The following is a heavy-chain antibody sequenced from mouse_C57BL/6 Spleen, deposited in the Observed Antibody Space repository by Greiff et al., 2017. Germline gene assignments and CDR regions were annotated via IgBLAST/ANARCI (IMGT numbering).Heavy chain of an antibody. CDR2: ISNGGGST. CDR1: GFTFSDYY. CDR3: ARRPREGYFDV. J-gene: IGHJ1*03. V-gene: IGHV5-12*01. Sequence: EVQLVESGGGLVQPGGSLKLSCAASGFTFSDYYMYWVRQTPEKRLEWVAYISNGGGSTYYPDTVKGRFTISRDNAKNTLYLQMSRLKSEDTAMYYCARRPREGYFDVWGTGTTVTVSS.